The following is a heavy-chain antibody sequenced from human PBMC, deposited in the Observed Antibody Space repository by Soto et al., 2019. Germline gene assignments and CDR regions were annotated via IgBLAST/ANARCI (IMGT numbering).Heavy chain of an antibody. CDR1: GGSISSSNW. V-gene: IGHV4-4*02. CDR3: ARVLGIAAAGTYYYYGMDV. CDR2: IYHSGST. Sequence: PSETLSLTCAVCGGSISSSNWWSWVRQPPGKGLEWIGEIYHSGSTNYNPSLKSRVTISVDKSKNQFSLKLSSVAAADTAVYYCARVLGIAAAGTYYYYGMDVWGQGTTVTVSS. J-gene: IGHJ6*02. D-gene: IGHD6-13*01.